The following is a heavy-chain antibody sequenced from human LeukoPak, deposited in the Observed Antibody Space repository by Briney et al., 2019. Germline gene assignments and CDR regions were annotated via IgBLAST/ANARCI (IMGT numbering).Heavy chain of an antibody. CDR3: AQVMDEWFGEPSDY. J-gene: IGHJ4*02. V-gene: IGHV3-74*01. Sequence: GGSLRLSCAASGFTFSSYWMHWVRQAPGKGLVWVSRINSGGSSTSYADSVKGRFTISRDNAKNTLYLQMNSLRAEDTAVYYCAQVMDEWFGEPSDYWGQGTLVTVSS. D-gene: IGHD3-10*01. CDR2: INSGGSST. CDR1: GFTFSSYW.